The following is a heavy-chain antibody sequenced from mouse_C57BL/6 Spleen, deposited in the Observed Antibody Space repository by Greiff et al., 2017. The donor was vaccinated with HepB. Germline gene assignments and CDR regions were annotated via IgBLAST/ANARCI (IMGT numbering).Heavy chain of an antibody. D-gene: IGHD1-1*01. CDR2: FYPGSGSI. CDR3: ARHEDSYYYGSSYVGFAY. CDR1: GYTFTEYT. Sequence: QVQLQQSGAELVKPGASVKLSCKASGYTFTEYTIHWVKQRSGQGLEWIGWFYPGSGSIKYNEKFKDKATLTADKSSSTVYMELSRLTSEDSAVHFCARHEDSYYYGSSYVGFAYWGQGTLVTVSA. V-gene: IGHV1-62-2*01. J-gene: IGHJ3*01.